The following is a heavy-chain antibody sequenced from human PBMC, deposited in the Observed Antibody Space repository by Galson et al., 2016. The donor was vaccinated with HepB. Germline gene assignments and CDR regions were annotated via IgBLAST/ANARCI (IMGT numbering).Heavy chain of an antibody. Sequence: SVKVSCKASGYSFPDYYMHWVRQAPGQGLEWMGIINPSDGNTRSAQKFQGRVTLTRDTSTRTVYMDLSSLTYEDPAVYYCARAGRDGYSSGWSRYWGQGTLVTVS. D-gene: IGHD6-19*01. CDR3: ARAGRDGYSSGWSRY. CDR2: INPSDGNT. J-gene: IGHJ4*02. CDR1: GYSFPDYY. V-gene: IGHV1-46*01.